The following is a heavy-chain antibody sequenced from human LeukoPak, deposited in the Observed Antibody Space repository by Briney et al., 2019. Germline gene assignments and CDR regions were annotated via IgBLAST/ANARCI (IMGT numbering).Heavy chain of an antibody. J-gene: IGHJ6*02. Sequence: GGSLRLSCAASGFTFSSYSMNWVRQAPGKGLEWVSSISSSSSYIYYADSVKGRFTISRDNAKNSLYLQMNSLRAEDTAVYYCARGYGYCSGGSCYSFYYYYYGMDVWGQGTTVTVSS. V-gene: IGHV3-21*01. D-gene: IGHD2-15*01. CDR1: GFTFSSYS. CDR2: ISSSSSYI. CDR3: ARGYGYCSGGSCYSFYYYYYGMDV.